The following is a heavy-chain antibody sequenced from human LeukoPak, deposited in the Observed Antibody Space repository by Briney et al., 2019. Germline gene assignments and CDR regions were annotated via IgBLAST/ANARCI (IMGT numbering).Heavy chain of an antibody. CDR3: ARSIYGSGSYSIIGPFDY. CDR2: MYYRGNT. CDR1: GGSISSYH. J-gene: IGHJ4*02. V-gene: IGHV4-59*01. Sequence: PSETLSLTCTVSGGSISSYHWTWIRQPPGKGLEWIGYMYYRGNTNYNPSLKSRVTISVDTSKNQFSLKLSSVTAADTAVYYCARSIYGSGSYSIIGPFDYWGQGTLVTVSS. D-gene: IGHD3-10*01.